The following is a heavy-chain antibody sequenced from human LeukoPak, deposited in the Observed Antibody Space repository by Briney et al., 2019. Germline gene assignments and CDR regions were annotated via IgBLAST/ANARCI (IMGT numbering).Heavy chain of an antibody. CDR1: GFTVSSNY. J-gene: IGHJ4*02. CDR3: ARTDYGGNSVPHRDY. V-gene: IGHV3-66*01. Sequence: GGSLRLSCAASGFTVSSNYMSWVRQAPGKGLEWVSVIYSGGSTYYADSVKGRFTISRDNSKNTLYLQMNSLRAEDTAVYYCARTDYGGNSVPHRDYWGQGTLVTVSS. CDR2: IYSGGST. D-gene: IGHD4-23*01.